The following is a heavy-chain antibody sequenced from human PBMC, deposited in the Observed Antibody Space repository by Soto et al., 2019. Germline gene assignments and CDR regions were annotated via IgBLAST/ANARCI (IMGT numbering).Heavy chain of an antibody. V-gene: IGHV3-74*01. D-gene: IGHD5-12*01. Sequence: GGSLRLSCAASGFTFSSYWMHWLSQAPGKGLVWVSHINSDGSNINYADSVKGRFTISRDNAKNTLYLQMNSLRAEDTAVYYCARVQGRWLVAFDIWGQGTMVTVS. CDR2: INSDGSNI. J-gene: IGHJ3*02. CDR1: GFTFSSYW. CDR3: ARVQGRWLVAFDI.